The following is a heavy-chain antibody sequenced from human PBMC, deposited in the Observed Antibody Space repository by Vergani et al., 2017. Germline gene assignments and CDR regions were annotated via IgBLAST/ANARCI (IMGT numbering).Heavy chain of an antibody. J-gene: IGHJ4*02. Sequence: QVQLQESGPGLVKPSETLSLTCAVSGYSISSGYYWGWIRQPPGKGLEWIGSMYQRGSTYYNPSLKSRVTISVDTSKNQFSLKLSSVTAADTAVYYCARVRTIFGVALFDYWGQGTLVTVSS. V-gene: IGHV4-38-2*01. CDR1: GYSISSGYY. D-gene: IGHD3-3*01. CDR2: MYQRGST. CDR3: ARVRTIFGVALFDY.